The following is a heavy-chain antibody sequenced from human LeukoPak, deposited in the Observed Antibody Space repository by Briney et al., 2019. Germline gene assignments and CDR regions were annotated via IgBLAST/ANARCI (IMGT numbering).Heavy chain of an antibody. CDR1: GGSVSSRNYY. V-gene: IGHV4-39*01. J-gene: IGHJ4*02. Sequence: PSETLSLTCTVSGGSVSSRNYYWGWIRQPPGKGLEWIGSIYNSGNTYYNPSLKSRVTISVDTSKNQVSLKLGSLTAADTAVYYCARPTDMIIVVTYFDYWGQGTQVTVSS. D-gene: IGHD3-22*01. CDR2: IYNSGNT. CDR3: ARPTDMIIVVTYFDY.